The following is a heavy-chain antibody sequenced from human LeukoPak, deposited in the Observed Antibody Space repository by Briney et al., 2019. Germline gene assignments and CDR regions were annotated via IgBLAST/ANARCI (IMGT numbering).Heavy chain of an antibody. CDR3: ARGYGSGSQATYYYGMDV. CDR1: GFTFSSYS. CDR2: ISSSSSYI. J-gene: IGHJ6*02. Sequence: GGSLRLSCAASGFTFSSYSMNWVRQAPGKGLEWVSSISSSSSYIYCADSVKGRFTISRDNAKNSLYLQMNSLRAEDTAVYYCARGYGSGSQATYYYGMDVWGQGTTVTVSS. D-gene: IGHD3-10*01. V-gene: IGHV3-21*01.